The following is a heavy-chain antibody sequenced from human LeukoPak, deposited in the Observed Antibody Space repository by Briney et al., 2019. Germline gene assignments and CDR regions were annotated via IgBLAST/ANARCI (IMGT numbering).Heavy chain of an antibody. CDR2: IYPGDSDT. CDR3: TRSCTSTNCYLTDAFDI. Sequence: GESLKISCKGSGYSLTTYWIGWVRQMPGKGLEWVGIIYPGDSDTKYSPSFRGQVTISADKSISTAYLQWSSLKASDTAMYYCTRSCTSTNCYLTDAFDIWGQGTMVTVSS. CDR1: GYSLTTYW. V-gene: IGHV5-51*01. D-gene: IGHD2-2*01. J-gene: IGHJ3*02.